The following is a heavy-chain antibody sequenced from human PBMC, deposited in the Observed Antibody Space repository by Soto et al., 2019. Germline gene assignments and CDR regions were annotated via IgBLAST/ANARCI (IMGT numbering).Heavy chain of an antibody. CDR2: ISYDGSNK. Sequence: VGSLRLSCAASGFTFSSYRMHWVRQAPGKGLEWVAVISYDGSNKYYADSVKGRFTISRDNSKNTLYLQMNSLRAEDTAVYYCAKDFGNYYYYGMDVWGQGTTVTVSS. V-gene: IGHV3-30*18. J-gene: IGHJ6*02. D-gene: IGHD3-10*01. CDR1: GFTFSSYR. CDR3: AKDFGNYYYYGMDV.